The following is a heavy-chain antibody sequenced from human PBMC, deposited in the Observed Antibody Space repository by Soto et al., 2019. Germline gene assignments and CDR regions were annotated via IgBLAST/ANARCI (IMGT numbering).Heavy chain of an antibody. CDR1: GGSISSGGYY. D-gene: IGHD3-10*01. J-gene: IGHJ6*02. CDR3: ARSTMVRGATYGMDV. Sequence: PSETLSLTCTVSGGSISSGGYYWSWIRQHPGKGLEWIGYIYYSGSTYYNPSLKSRVTISVDTSKNQFSLKLSSVTAADTAVYYCARSTMVRGATYGMDVWGQGTTVTVYS. CDR2: IYYSGST. V-gene: IGHV4-31*03.